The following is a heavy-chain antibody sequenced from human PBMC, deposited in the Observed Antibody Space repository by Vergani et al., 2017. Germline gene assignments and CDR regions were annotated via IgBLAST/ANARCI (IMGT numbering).Heavy chain of an antibody. CDR3: ARDPPPYSSGWYEWNY. J-gene: IGHJ4*02. CDR2: IIPIFGTA. D-gene: IGHD6-19*01. CDR1: GGTFSSYA. V-gene: IGHV1-69*01. Sequence: QVQLVQSGAEVKKPGSSVKVSCKASGGTFSSYAISWVRQAPGQGLEWMGGIIPIFGTANYAQKFQGRVTITADESTRTAYMELSSLRSEDTAVYYCARDPPPYSSGWYEWNYWGQGTLVTVSS.